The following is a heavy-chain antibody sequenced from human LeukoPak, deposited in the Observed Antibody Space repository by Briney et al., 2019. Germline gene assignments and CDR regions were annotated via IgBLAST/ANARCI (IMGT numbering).Heavy chain of an antibody. CDR1: GFTFSNYW. D-gene: IGHD2-8*01. CDR3: AKDTSIGRYCTNGVCSPFDY. Sequence: GGSLRLSCAASGFTFSNYWMSWVRRAPGKGLEWVANIKQDGSETYYVDSVRGRFTISRDNSRSTLYLQMNSLRAEDTALYYCAKDTSIGRYCTNGVCSPFDYWGQGTLVTVSS. V-gene: IGHV3-7*03. CDR2: IKQDGSET. J-gene: IGHJ4*02.